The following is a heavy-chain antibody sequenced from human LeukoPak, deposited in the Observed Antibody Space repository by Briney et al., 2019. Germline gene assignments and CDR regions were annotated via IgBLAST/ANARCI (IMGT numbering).Heavy chain of an antibody. CDR3: ATLYYDCRHQPDY. Sequence: GASVKVSCKVSGYTLTELSMHWVGQAPGKGVEGMGGFDPEDGETIYEQNFKGRGTMNEDRSTEKAYMELSSLRCEDEAVYYCATLYYDCRHQPDYWGQGTLVTVSS. CDR2: FDPEDGET. J-gene: IGHJ4*02. CDR1: GYTLTELS. V-gene: IGHV1-24*01. D-gene: IGHD3-22*01.